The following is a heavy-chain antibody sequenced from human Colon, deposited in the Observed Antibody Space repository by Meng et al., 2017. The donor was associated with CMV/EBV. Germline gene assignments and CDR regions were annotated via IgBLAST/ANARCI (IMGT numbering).Heavy chain of an antibody. D-gene: IGHD2-8*01. V-gene: IGHV3-7*01. CDR3: ARDRRNNVGMDV. Sequence: GESLKISCAASGFTFSSYWMSWVRQAPGKGLEWVANIKQDGSEKYYVDSVTGRFTISRDNAKNSLYLQMNSLRAEDTAVYYCARDRRNNVGMDVWGQGTTVTVSS. CDR2: IKQDGSEK. J-gene: IGHJ6*02. CDR1: GFTFSSYW.